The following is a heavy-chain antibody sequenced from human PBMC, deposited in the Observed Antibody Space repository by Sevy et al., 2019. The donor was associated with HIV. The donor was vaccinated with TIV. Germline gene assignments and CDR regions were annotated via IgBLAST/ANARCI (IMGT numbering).Heavy chain of an antibody. CDR2: ISKDGRST. V-gene: IGHV3-30*03. J-gene: IGHJ1*01. CDR3: ARGENDDEFFQY. Sequence: GGSLRLSCAASGFTFSGHGMHWVRHAPGKGLEWLAVISKDGRSTFIADSVKGRFTVSRDNSRNILSLEMSSLRRDDTAVYYCARGENDDEFFQYWGQGTLVTVSS. CDR1: GFTFSGHG. D-gene: IGHD1-26*01.